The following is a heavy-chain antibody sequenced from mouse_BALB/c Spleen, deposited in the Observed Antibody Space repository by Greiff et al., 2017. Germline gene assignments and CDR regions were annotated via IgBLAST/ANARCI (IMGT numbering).Heavy chain of an antibody. Sequence: EVQGVESGGGLVQPGGSRKLSCAASGFTFSSFGMHWVRQAPEKGLEWVAYISSGSSTIYYADTVKGRFTISRDNPKNTLFLQMTSLRSEDTAMYYCARSVLRTLYFDVWGAGTTVTVSS. V-gene: IGHV5-17*02. CDR3: ARSVLRTLYFDV. J-gene: IGHJ1*01. CDR1: GFTFSSFG. CDR2: ISSGSSTI. D-gene: IGHD1-1*01.